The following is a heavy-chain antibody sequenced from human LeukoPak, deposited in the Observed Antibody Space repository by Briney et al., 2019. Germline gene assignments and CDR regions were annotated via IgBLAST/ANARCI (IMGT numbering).Heavy chain of an antibody. J-gene: IGHJ3*02. CDR3: AREGSGARGNDFDI. CDR1: GFTLSGYW. D-gene: IGHD3-10*01. CDR2: INSDGSST. V-gene: IGHV3-74*01. Sequence: GGSLRLSCAASGFTLSGYWTHWVRQALGEGVVWVSRINSDGSSTSYADSVKGGFTISRDNAKNTLYLQMNSLRAEDTAMYYCAREGSGARGNDFDIWGQGTMVTVSS.